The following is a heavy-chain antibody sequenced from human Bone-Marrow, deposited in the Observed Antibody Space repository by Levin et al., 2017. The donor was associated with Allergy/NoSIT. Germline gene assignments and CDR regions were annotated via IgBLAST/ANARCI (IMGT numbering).Heavy chain of an antibody. V-gene: IGHV4-39*01. Sequence: HSQTLSLTCTVSGGSISSSSYYWGWIRQPPGKGLEWIGSIYYSGSTYYNPSLKSRVTISVDTSKNQFSLKLSSVTAADTAVYYCARHDVPTMVRGVIRWDWFDPWGQGTLVTVSS. J-gene: IGHJ5*02. CDR2: IYYSGST. D-gene: IGHD3-10*01. CDR1: GGSISSSSYY. CDR3: ARHDVPTMVRGVIRWDWFDP.